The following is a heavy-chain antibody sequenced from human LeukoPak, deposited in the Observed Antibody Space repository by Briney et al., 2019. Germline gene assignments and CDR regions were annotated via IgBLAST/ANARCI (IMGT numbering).Heavy chain of an antibody. D-gene: IGHD2-8*01. Sequence: SETLSLTCTVSGGSISSYYWSWIRQPPGKGLEWIGYIYYSGNTNYNPSLKSRVTISVDTSKNQFSLKLNSVTAADTAVYYCARQAVIMPTDMGGPWFDPWGRGTLVAVAS. J-gene: IGHJ5*02. V-gene: IGHV4-59*08. CDR3: ARQAVIMPTDMGGPWFDP. CDR2: IYYSGNT. CDR1: GGSISSYY.